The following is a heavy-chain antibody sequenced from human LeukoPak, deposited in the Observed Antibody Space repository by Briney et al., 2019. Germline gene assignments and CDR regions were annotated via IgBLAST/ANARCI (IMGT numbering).Heavy chain of an antibody. V-gene: IGHV3-30*18. J-gene: IGHJ4*02. CDR1: GFTFSSYG. CDR3: AKDPSHIVVVTAIRGYFDY. Sequence: GGSLRLSCAASGFTFSSYGMPWVRQAPGKGLEWVAVISYDGSNKYYADSVKGRFTISRDNSKNTLYLQMNSLRAEDTAVYYCAKDPSHIVVVTAIRGYFDYWGQGTLVTVSS. D-gene: IGHD2-21*02. CDR2: ISYDGSNK.